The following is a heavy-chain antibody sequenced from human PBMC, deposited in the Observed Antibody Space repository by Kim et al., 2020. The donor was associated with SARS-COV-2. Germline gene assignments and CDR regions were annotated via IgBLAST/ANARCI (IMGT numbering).Heavy chain of an antibody. CDR3: ARGGTYYLDS. V-gene: IGHV4-4*07. J-gene: IGHJ5*01. CDR2: T. Sequence: TDYHSSRKGRVTVSVDTSKNQLSLRLTSVTAADTAVYFCARGGTYYLDSWGQGTLVTVSS. D-gene: IGHD3-10*01.